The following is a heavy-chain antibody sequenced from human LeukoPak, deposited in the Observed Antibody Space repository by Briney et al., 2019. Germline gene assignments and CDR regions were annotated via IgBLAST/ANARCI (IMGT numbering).Heavy chain of an antibody. V-gene: IGHV3-15*01. CDR1: GFTFSNAW. CDR3: TTEWVPAQALGDYSNYGHDY. Sequence: GGSLRLSCAASGFTFSNAWMSWVRQTPGKGLEWVGRIKSKTDGGTTDYAAPVKGRFTISRDDSKNTLYLQMNSLKTEDTAVYYCTTEWVPAQALGDYSNYGHDYWGQGTLVTVSS. J-gene: IGHJ4*02. CDR2: IKSKTDGGTT. D-gene: IGHD4-11*01.